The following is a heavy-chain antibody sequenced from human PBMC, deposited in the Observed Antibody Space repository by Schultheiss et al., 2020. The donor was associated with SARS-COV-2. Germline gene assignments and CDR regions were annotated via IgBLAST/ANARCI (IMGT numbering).Heavy chain of an antibody. D-gene: IGHD6-13*01. Sequence: GGSLRLSCAASGFTFSSYGMHWVRQAPGKGLEWVSYISSSSSTIYYADSVKGRFTISRDNAKNSLYLQMNSLRAEDTAVYYCARFPVSSSWYTGPFDYWGQGTLVTVSS. CDR2: ISSSSSTI. CDR3: ARFPVSSSWYTGPFDY. V-gene: IGHV3-48*04. CDR1: GFTFSSYG. J-gene: IGHJ4*02.